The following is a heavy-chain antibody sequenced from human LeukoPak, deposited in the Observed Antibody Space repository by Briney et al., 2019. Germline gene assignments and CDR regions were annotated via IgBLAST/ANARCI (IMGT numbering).Heavy chain of an antibody. V-gene: IGHV1-8*01. CDR2: MNPNSGNT. D-gene: IGHD6-19*01. Sequence: ASVKASCKASGYTFTSYDINWVRQATGQGLEWMGWMNPNSGNTGYAQKFQGRVTMTRNTSISTAYMELSSLRSEDTAVYYCAADRIAVGFYYYYGMDVWGQGTTVTVSS. CDR1: GYTFTSYD. CDR3: AADRIAVGFYYYYGMDV. J-gene: IGHJ6*02.